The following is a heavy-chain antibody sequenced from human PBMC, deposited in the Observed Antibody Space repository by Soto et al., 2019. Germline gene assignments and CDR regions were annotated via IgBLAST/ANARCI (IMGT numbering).Heavy chain of an antibody. V-gene: IGHV4-34*01. CDR2: INHSGST. CDR3: ARLGHVYYYDSSGYREYFQH. Sequence: SETLALTCTFYGGSLSGYYWTWIRQPPGTGLEWIGEINHSGSTNYNPSLKSRVTISVHTSKNQFSLKLTSVTAADTAVYYCARLGHVYYYDSSGYREYFQHWGQGTLVTVSS. CDR1: GGSLSGYY. J-gene: IGHJ1*01. D-gene: IGHD3-22*01.